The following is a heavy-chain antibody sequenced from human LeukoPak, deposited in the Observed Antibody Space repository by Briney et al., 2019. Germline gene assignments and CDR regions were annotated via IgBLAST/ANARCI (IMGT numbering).Heavy chain of an antibody. CDR3: ARGRGLRYFDWLDY. V-gene: IGHV4-34*01. J-gene: IGHJ4*02. D-gene: IGHD3-9*01. CDR1: GGSFSGYY. CDR2: INHSGST. Sequence: SETLSLTCAVYGGSFSGYYWSWIRQPPGKGLEWIGEINHSGSTNYNPSLKRRVTISVDTSKNHFSLKLSSVTAADTAVYYCARGRGLRYFDWLDYWGQGTLVTVSS.